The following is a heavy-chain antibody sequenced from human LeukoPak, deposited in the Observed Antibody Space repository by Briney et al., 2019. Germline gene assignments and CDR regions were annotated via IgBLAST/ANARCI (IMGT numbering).Heavy chain of an antibody. D-gene: IGHD3-10*01. Sequence: PSETLSLTCTVSGGSISSSSYYWGWIRQPPGKGLEWIGSIYYSGSTYYNPSLKSRVTISVDTSKNQFSLKLSSVTAADTAVYYCARAGGGYYYWGQGTLVTVSS. CDR2: IYYSGST. J-gene: IGHJ4*02. CDR1: GGSISSSSYY. V-gene: IGHV4-39*01. CDR3: ARAGGGYYY.